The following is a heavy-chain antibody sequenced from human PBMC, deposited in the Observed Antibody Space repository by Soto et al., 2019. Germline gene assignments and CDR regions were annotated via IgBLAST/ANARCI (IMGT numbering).Heavy chain of an antibody. Sequence: ASVKVSCKASGYIFISYGIRCVLQSPGQGLEWMGRSSTYKGNTNYAQNRQARVTMTADTSTSTAYMELRSVRSDDTALYYCARDLDGSGSYYSDYWGPGTLVTVSS. CDR2: SSTYKGNT. V-gene: IGHV1-18*01. D-gene: IGHD3-10*01. CDR3: ARDLDGSGSYYSDY. CDR1: GYIFISYG. J-gene: IGHJ4*02.